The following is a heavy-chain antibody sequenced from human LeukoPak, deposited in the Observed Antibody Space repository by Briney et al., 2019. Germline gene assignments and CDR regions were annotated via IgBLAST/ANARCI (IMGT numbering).Heavy chain of an antibody. V-gene: IGHV3-30-3*01. Sequence: GGSLRLSCAASGFTFSSYAIHWVRQAPGKGLEWVAVISYDGSNKYYADSVKGRFTISTDNSKNTLYLQMNSLRAEDTAVYYSAVIVVVPAAIWFDYWGQGTLVTVSS. J-gene: IGHJ4*02. D-gene: IGHD2-2*02. CDR2: ISYDGSNK. CDR3: AVIVVVPAAIWFDY. CDR1: GFTFSSYA.